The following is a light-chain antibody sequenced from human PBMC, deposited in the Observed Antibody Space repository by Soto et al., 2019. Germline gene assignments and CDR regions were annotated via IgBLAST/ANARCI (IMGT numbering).Light chain of an antibody. V-gene: IGLV1-51*01. CDR3: GTWDSSLSAGV. Sequence: QSVLTQPPSVSPAPGQTVTISCSGGSSNIGNNYISWYQQLPGTAPKLLIYDNNKRPSGIPDRFSGSKSGTSATLGITGLQTGDEADYYCGTWDSSLSAGVFGGGTKLTVL. CDR2: DNN. J-gene: IGLJ2*01. CDR1: SSNIGNNY.